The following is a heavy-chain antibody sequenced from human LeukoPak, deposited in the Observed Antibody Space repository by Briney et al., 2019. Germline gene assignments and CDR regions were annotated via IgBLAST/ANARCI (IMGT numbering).Heavy chain of an antibody. D-gene: IGHD4-23*01. CDR2: IYSGGST. Sequence: GGSLRLSCAASGFTVSSNYMSWVRQAPGKGLEWVSVIYSGGSTHYADSVKGRFTISRDNSKNTLYLQMNSLRAEDTAVYYCASLYYGGNNFDYWGQGTLVTVSS. CDR1: GFTVSSNY. CDR3: ASLYYGGNNFDY. V-gene: IGHV3-66*01. J-gene: IGHJ4*02.